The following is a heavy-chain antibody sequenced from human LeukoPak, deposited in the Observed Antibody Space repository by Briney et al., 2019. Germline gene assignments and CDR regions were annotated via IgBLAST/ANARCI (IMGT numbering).Heavy chain of an antibody. CDR3: ARDAGSYHFDY. V-gene: IGHV3-48*01. CDR1: GFTFNSYN. D-gene: IGHD1-26*01. Sequence: GGSLRLSCAASGFTFNSYNMNWVRQAPGKGLEWVSYISSSSNTIYYADSVEGRFTISRDNAKNSLYLQMNSLRADDTAVYYCARDAGSYHFDYWGQGTLVTVSS. J-gene: IGHJ4*02. CDR2: ISSSSNTI.